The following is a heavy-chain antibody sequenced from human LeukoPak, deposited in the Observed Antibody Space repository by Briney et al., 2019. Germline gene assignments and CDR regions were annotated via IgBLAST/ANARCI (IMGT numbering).Heavy chain of an antibody. Sequence: GGSLRLSCAASGFTFSSYWMHWVRQAPGKGLVWVSRINSDGSSTSYADSVKGRFTISRDNAKNSLYLQMTYLRAEDTAVYYCARDPSYRGFDAFDIWGQGTMVTVSS. V-gene: IGHV3-74*01. CDR1: GFTFSSYW. D-gene: IGHD1-26*01. CDR2: INSDGSST. CDR3: ARDPSYRGFDAFDI. J-gene: IGHJ3*02.